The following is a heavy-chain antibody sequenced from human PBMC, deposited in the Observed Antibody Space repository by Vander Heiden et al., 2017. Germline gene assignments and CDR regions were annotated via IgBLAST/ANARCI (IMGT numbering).Heavy chain of an antibody. J-gene: IGHJ6*02. D-gene: IGHD3-3*01. CDR2: INPNSGGK. CDR1: GYTFTGYV. CDR3: AHASYDFWSGYWRDYYYGMDV. Sequence: QVQLVQSGAEVKKPGASVKVSCKASGYTFTGYVLHWCRQAPGQGLEWMGRINPNSGGKNYAQKFQGRATMTRDTSISPAYMELSRLRAADTAVYYCAHASYDFWSGYWRDYYYGMDVWGQGTTVTVSS. V-gene: IGHV1-2*06.